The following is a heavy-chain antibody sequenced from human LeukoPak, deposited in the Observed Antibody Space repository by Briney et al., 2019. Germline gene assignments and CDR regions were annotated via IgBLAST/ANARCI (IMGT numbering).Heavy chain of an antibody. CDR1: GGSISSGVYY. V-gene: IGHV4-31*03. CDR2: IYYSGST. Sequence: SETLSLTCTVSGGSISSGVYYWSWIRQHPGKGLEWIGYIYYSGSTYYNPSLKSRVTISVDTPKNQFSLKLSSVTAADTAVYYCARDGNSGYDSWGQGTLVTVSS. D-gene: IGHD5-12*01. J-gene: IGHJ5*02. CDR3: ARDGNSGYDS.